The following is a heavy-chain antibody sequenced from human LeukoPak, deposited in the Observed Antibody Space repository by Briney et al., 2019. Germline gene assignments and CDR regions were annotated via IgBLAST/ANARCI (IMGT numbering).Heavy chain of an antibody. J-gene: IGHJ4*02. CDR2: ISGDGVST. CDR1: GFTVSSSY. V-gene: IGHV3-43*02. Sequence: GGSLRLSYTASGFTVSSSYMTWVRQAPGKGLEWVSLISGDGVSTFYADSVKGRFSISRDNSKNSLYLEMNSLRTEDAAMYYCAKESGKFDYWGQGTLVAVSS. CDR3: AKESGKFDY.